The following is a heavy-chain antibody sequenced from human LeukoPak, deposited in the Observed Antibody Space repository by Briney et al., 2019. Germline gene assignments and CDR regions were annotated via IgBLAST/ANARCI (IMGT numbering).Heavy chain of an antibody. CDR2: FDPEDGET. CDR3: ATKDYGDYERDFDY. D-gene: IGHD4-17*01. Sequence: ASVKVSCKVSGYTLTELSMHWVRQAPGKGLEWMGGFDPEDGETIYAQKFQGRVTMTEDTSTDTAYMELSSLRSEDTAVYYCATKDYGDYERDFDYWGQGTLVTVSS. J-gene: IGHJ4*02. CDR1: GYTLTELS. V-gene: IGHV1-24*01.